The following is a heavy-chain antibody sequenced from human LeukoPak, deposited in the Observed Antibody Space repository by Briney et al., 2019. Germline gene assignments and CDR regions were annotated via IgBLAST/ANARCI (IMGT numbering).Heavy chain of an antibody. CDR3: AKGLGIDY. J-gene: IGHJ4*02. CDR2: ISYDGSNK. CDR1: GFTFSSYG. Sequence: GGSLRLSCAASGFTFSSYGVHWVRQAPGKGLEWVAVISYDGSNKYYADSVKGRFTISRDNSKNTLYLQMNSLRAEDTAVYYCAKGLGIDYWGQGTLVTVSS. V-gene: IGHV3-30*18. D-gene: IGHD3/OR15-3a*01.